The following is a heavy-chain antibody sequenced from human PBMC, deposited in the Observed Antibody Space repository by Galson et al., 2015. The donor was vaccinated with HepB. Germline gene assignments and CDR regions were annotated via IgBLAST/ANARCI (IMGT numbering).Heavy chain of an antibody. V-gene: IGHV1-46*01. J-gene: IGHJ3*02. CDR1: GYTFTSYY. D-gene: IGHD1-26*01. CDR2: INPSGGST. Sequence: SVKVSCKASGYTFTSYYKHWGRQAPGQGLEWMGIINPSGGSTSYAQKFQGRVTMTRDTSTSTVYMELSSLRSEDTAVYYCARAKLYSGSYFYGSAFDIWGQGTMVTVSS. CDR3: ARAKLYSGSYFYGSAFDI.